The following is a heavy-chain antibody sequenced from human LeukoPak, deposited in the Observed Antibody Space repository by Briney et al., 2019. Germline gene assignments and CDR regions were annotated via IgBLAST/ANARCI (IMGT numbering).Heavy chain of an antibody. D-gene: IGHD2-21*02. CDR1: GYTFTGYY. CDR2: INPKSGGT. J-gene: IGHJ6*03. V-gene: IGHV1-2*02. Sequence: GASMKVSCKASGYTFTGYYMHWVRQAPGQGLEWMGWINPKSGGTNYAQKFQGRVTMTTDTSISTAYMDLSRLRSDDTAVYYCARGVTARGFYYYMDVWGKGTTLTISS. CDR3: ARGVTARGFYYYMDV.